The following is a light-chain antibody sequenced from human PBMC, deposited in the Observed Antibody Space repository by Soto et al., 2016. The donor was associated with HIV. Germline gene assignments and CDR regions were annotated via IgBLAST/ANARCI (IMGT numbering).Light chain of an antibody. CDR3: QQYNSYSPWA. CDR2: KAS. CDR1: QSISSW. J-gene: IGKJ1*01. Sequence: DIQMTQSPSSVSVSVGDRVTITCRASQSISSWLAWYQQKPGKAPKVLIYKASSLESGVPSRFSGSGSGTEFTLTISSLQPDDFATYYCQQYNSYSPWAFGQGTKVEIK. V-gene: IGKV1-5*03.